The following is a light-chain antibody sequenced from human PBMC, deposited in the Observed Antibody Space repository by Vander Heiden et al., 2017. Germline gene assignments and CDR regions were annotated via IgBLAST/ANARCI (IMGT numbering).Light chain of an antibody. J-gene: IGKJ2*01. CDR3: QQYGSSPLYT. CDR1: QSVSSSY. CDR2: GAS. V-gene: IGKV3-20*01. Sequence: EIVLTQSPGTLSLPPGERATLSCRASQSVSSSYLAWYQSKPGQAPRLLIYGASSRATGIPDRFSGSGSGTDFTLTISRLEPEDFAVYYCQQYGSSPLYTFGQGTKLEIK.